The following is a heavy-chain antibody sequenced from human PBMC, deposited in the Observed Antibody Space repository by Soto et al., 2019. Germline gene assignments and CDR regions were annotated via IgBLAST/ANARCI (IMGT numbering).Heavy chain of an antibody. J-gene: IGHJ5*02. CDR1: GFTFSSYA. D-gene: IGHD6-13*01. Sequence: GGSLRLSCAASGFTFSSYAMHWVRQAPGKGLEWVAVISYDGSNKYYADSVKGRFTISRDNSKNTLYLQMNSLRAEDTAVYYCAGSGWFTWNWFDPWGQGTLVTVSS. CDR2: ISYDGSNK. V-gene: IGHV3-30-3*01. CDR3: AGSGWFTWNWFDP.